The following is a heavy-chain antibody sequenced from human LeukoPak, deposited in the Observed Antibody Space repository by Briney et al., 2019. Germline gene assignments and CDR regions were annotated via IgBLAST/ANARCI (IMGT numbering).Heavy chain of an antibody. V-gene: IGHV3-7*05. CDR3: ARDDVSGYKFYYYYYGMDV. CDR2: IKQDGSEK. Sequence: GGSLRLSCAASGFTFSNYLMSWVRQAPGKGLEWVANIKQDGSEKYYVDSVKGRFTISRDNAKNSLYLQMNSLRAEDTAVYYCARDDVSGYKFYYYYYGMDVWGQGTTVTVSS. J-gene: IGHJ6*02. D-gene: IGHD3-3*01. CDR1: GFTFSNYL.